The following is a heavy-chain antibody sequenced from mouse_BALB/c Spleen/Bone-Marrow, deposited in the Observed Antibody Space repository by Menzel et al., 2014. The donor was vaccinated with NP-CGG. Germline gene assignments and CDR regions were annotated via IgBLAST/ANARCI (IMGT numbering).Heavy chain of an antibody. CDR3: ARSEGYYFGST. Sequence: ESGPDLVKPSQSLSLTCTVTGYSITSGYSWHWIRQFPGNRLGWMGYIHYSGSTKYIPSLKSRISITQNTSKNQFFLRLNSVTTEDTATYYCARSEGYYFGSTWGQGTLVTVSA. V-gene: IGHV3-1*02. CDR2: IHYSGST. CDR1: GYSITSGYS. J-gene: IGHJ3*01. D-gene: IGHD1-1*01.